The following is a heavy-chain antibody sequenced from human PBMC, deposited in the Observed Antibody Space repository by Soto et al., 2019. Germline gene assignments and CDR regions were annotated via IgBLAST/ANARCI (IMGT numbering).Heavy chain of an antibody. Sequence: QVQLVQSGAEVKKPGSSVKVSCKASGGTFSSYAISWVRQAPGQGLEWMGGIIPIFGTANYAQKFQGRVTITAYESTSTDYMELSSLRSEDTAVYYCARDGGYCSGGSCRYGMDVWGQGTTVTVSS. CDR1: GGTFSSYA. D-gene: IGHD2-15*01. CDR2: IIPIFGTA. CDR3: ARDGGYCSGGSCRYGMDV. V-gene: IGHV1-69*01. J-gene: IGHJ6*02.